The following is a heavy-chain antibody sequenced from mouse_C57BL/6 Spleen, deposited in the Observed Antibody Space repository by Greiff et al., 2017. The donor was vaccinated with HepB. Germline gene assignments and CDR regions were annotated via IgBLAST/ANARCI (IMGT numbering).Heavy chain of an antibody. CDR3: ARTGNCPFAY. Sequence: QVQLKESGPELVKPGASVKISCKASGYAFSSSWMNWVKQRPGKGLEWIGRIYPGDGDTNYNGKFKGKATLTADKSSSTAYMQLSSLTSEDSAVYFCARTGNCPFAYWGQGTLVTVSA. CDR2: IYPGDGDT. V-gene: IGHV1-82*01. CDR1: GYAFSSSW. D-gene: IGHD2-1*01. J-gene: IGHJ3*01.